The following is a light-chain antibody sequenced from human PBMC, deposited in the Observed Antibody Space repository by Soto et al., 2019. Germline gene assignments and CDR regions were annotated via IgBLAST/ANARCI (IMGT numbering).Light chain of an antibody. Sequence: EIVLTQSPGTLSLSPGERATLSCRASQSVSSSYLAWYQQKPGQAPRLLIYDASSRATGIPDRFSGSGSGTDFTLTISRLEPEDFAVYFCQQYGSSRFTFGHGTKVDIK. J-gene: IGKJ3*01. CDR3: QQYGSSRFT. V-gene: IGKV3-20*01. CDR2: DAS. CDR1: QSVSSSY.